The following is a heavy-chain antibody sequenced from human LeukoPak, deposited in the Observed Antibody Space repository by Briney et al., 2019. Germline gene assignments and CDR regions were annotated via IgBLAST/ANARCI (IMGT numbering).Heavy chain of an antibody. D-gene: IGHD6-19*01. CDR2: ISGSSTYM. V-gene: IGHV3-21*01. J-gene: IGHJ4*02. CDR1: GFTFSSYS. Sequence: PGGSLRLSCAASGFTFSSYSMNWVRQAPGKGLEWVSSISGSSTYMYYADSVKGRFTISRDTARNSLYLHMNSLRAEDTAVYYCARGRSGWYAIDYWGQGALVTVSS. CDR3: ARGRSGWYAIDY.